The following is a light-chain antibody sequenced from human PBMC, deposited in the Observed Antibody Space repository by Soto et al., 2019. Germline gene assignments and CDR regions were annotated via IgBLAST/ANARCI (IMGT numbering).Light chain of an antibody. CDR1: QSISSY. Sequence: DIQMTQSPSSLSASVGDRVTITCRAIQSISSYLNWYQQKPGKAPKLLIYAASSLQSGVPSRFSGSGSGTDFTLTISSLQPEDFATYYCQQGYSTPITFGQGTRLEI. J-gene: IGKJ5*01. V-gene: IGKV1-39*01. CDR2: AAS. CDR3: QQGYSTPIT.